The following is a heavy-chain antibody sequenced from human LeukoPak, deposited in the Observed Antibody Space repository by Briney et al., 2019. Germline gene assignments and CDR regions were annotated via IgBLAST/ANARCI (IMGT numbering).Heavy chain of an antibody. CDR3: ARVRREANYGGAFDY. Sequence: SETLSLTCAVSGGSISSGGYSWSWIRQPPGKGLEWIGYICHSGSTYYNPSLKSRVTISVDRSKNQFSLKLSSVTAADTAVYYCARVRREANYGGAFDYWGQGTLVTVSS. V-gene: IGHV4-30-2*01. CDR1: GGSISSGGYS. CDR2: ICHSGST. J-gene: IGHJ4*02. D-gene: IGHD4-23*01.